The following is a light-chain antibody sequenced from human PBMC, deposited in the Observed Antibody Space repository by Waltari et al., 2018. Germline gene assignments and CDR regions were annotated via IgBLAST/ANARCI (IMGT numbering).Light chain of an antibody. V-gene: IGLV6-57*01. J-gene: IGLJ3*02. CDR2: EDY. CDR3: QSYDSNNHGV. Sequence: NFMLTQPHSASESPGKTVTISCTRSSGSIASNFVQWFQQRPGSSPTTVIYEDYQRPSGVPDRFSGSIDSSSNSASLTISGLKTEDEADYYCQSYDSNNHGVFGGGTKLTVL. CDR1: SGSIASNF.